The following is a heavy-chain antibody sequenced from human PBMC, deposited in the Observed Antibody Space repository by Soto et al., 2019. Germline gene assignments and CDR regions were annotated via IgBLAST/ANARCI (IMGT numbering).Heavy chain of an antibody. J-gene: IGHJ3*02. CDR3: ARLIATGAFDI. CDR1: GFTFSSYG. CDR2: IGTAGDT. V-gene: IGHV3-13*01. Sequence: GGSLRLSCAASGFTFSSYGMHWVRQATRKGLEWVSGIGTAGDTYYPGSVKGRFTISRENAKNSLYLQMNSLRAGDTAVYYCARLIATGAFDIWGQGTMVTVSS. D-gene: IGHD6-25*01.